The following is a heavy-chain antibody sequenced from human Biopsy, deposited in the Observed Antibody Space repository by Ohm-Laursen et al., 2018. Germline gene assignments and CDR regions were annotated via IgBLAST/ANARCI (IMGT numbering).Heavy chain of an antibody. CDR2: IYTSGSP. CDR3: ARGTGGYYVYGAFDI. V-gene: IGHV4-4*07. J-gene: IGHJ3*02. CDR1: GDSITNYY. D-gene: IGHD1-26*01. Sequence: SQTLSLTCTVSGDSITNYYWSWIRQPAGKGLEWIGRIYTSGSPNYNLSLESRVTMSVDTSKNQFSLNLRSVTAADTAVYYCARGTGGYYVYGAFDIWGQGTVVTVSS.